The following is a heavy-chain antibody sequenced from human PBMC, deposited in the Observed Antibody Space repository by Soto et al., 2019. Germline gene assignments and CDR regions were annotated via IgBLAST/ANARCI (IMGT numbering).Heavy chain of an antibody. V-gene: IGHV4-39*01. CDR1: GGSISSSSYY. D-gene: IGHD3-22*01. Sequence: QLQLQESGPGLVKPSETLSLTCTVSGGSISSSSYYWGWIRQPPGKGLEWIGSIYYSGSTYYNPSPQIRVTISVATSKNQVSLRLSSVTAADTAVYYCAGLVYDSSGYRPGWGQGTLVTVSS. CDR3: AGLVYDSSGYRPG. J-gene: IGHJ4*02. CDR2: IYYSGST.